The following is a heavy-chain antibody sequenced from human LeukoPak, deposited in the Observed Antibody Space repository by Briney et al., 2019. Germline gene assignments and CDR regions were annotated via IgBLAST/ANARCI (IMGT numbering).Heavy chain of an antibody. CDR1: GGTFSSYA. V-gene: IGHV1-69*13. J-gene: IGHJ4*02. Sequence: ASVKVSCKASGGTFSSYAISWVGQAPGQGLEWMGGIIPIFGTANYAQKFQGRVTITADESTSTAYMELSSLRSEDTAVYYCARDSSSHCSSTSCYGTYYFDYWGQGTLVTVSS. CDR2: IIPIFGTA. D-gene: IGHD2-2*01. CDR3: ARDSSSHCSSTSCYGTYYFDY.